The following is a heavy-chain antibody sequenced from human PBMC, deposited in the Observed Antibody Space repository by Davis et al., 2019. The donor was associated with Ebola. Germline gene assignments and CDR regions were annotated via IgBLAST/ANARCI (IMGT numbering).Heavy chain of an antibody. V-gene: IGHV3-13*01. Sequence: GESLKISCAASGFSFSTYDMHWVRHVPGQGLECVSHIGTAGDTYYADSVKGRFTISRENAKNSLYLQMNSLRAGDTAVYYCVRDPSGRGMDVWGKGTTVTVSS. J-gene: IGHJ6*04. CDR3: VRDPSGRGMDV. CDR1: GFSFSTYD. D-gene: IGHD1-26*01. CDR2: IGTAGDT.